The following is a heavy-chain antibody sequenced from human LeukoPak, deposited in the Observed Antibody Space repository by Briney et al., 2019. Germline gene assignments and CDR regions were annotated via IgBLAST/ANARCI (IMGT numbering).Heavy chain of an antibody. CDR2: IKSKTDGGTT. CDR1: GFTFSNAW. D-gene: IGHD6-19*01. CDR3: TTYKQWLVGGLYY. V-gene: IGHV3-15*01. Sequence: GGSLRLSCAASGFTFSNAWMSWVRQAPGKGLEWVGRIKSKTDGGTTDYAAPVKGRFTISRDDSKNTLYLQMNSLKTEDTAVCYCTTYKQWLVGGLYYWGQGTLVTVSS. J-gene: IGHJ4*02.